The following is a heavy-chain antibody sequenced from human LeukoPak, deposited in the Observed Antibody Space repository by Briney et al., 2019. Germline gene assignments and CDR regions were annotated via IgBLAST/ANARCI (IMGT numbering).Heavy chain of an antibody. V-gene: IGHV4-31*03. Sequence: SETLSLTCTVSGGSISSGGYYWSWIRQHPGKGVEWIGYIYYSGSTYYNPSLKSRATISVDTSKNKFSLKLRSVTAADTAVYYCARGIVNSNYVWGYFDYWGQGTLVTVSS. D-gene: IGHD4-11*01. CDR2: IYYSGST. CDR3: ARGIVNSNYVWGYFDY. CDR1: GGSISSGGYY. J-gene: IGHJ4*02.